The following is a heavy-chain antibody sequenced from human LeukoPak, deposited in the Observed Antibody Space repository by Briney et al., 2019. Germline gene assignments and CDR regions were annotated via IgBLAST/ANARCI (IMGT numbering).Heavy chain of an antibody. D-gene: IGHD3-10*01. CDR1: GYSISSGYY. CDR3: ARTGLYGSGSSDH. CDR2: IYHSGST. J-gene: IGHJ5*02. V-gene: IGHV4-38-2*01. Sequence: SETLSLTCAVSGYSISSGYYWGWIRQPPGKGLEWIGIIYHSGSTYYNPSLKSRVTISVDTSKNQFSLKLSSVTAADTAVYYCARTGLYGSGSSDHWGQGTLVTVSS.